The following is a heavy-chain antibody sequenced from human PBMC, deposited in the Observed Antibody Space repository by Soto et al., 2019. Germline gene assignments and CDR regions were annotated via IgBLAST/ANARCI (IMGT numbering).Heavy chain of an antibody. CDR1: GFTFSSYA. CDR2: ISYDGSNK. V-gene: IGHV3-30-3*01. J-gene: IGHJ4*02. Sequence: QVQLVESGGGVVQPGRSLRLSCAASGFTFSSYAMHWVRQAPGKGLEWVAVISYDGSNKYYADSVKGRFTISRDNSKNTLDLQMNSLGAEAPVGFYWPGGGGSYYPDYWGQGTLVTVSS. D-gene: IGHD1-26*01. CDR3: PGGGGSYYPDY.